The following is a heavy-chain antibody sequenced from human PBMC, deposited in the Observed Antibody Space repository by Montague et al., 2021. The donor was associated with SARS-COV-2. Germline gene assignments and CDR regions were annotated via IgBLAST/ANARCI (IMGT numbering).Heavy chain of an antibody. J-gene: IGHJ4*02. CDR2: KFDSGST. D-gene: IGHD1-26*01. CDR1: NYSVSSGYY. V-gene: IGHV4-38-2*02. Sequence: SETLSLTCTVSNYSVSSGYYWGWIRQFPGKGLEWIGFKFDSGSTYYNPSLQSRVITSVDTSKNQVSLKLRSVSAADTAVYYCVRGVVGPTVLFLEYWGQGILVAVSS. CDR3: VRGVVGPTVLFLEY.